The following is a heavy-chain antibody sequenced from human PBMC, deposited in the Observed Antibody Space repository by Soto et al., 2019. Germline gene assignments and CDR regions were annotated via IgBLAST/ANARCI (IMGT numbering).Heavy chain of an antibody. D-gene: IGHD3-16*01. J-gene: IGHJ6*02. CDR2: INHSGST. CDR3: ARFSLGPGRDYYYYGMDV. Sequence: SETLSLTCAVYGGSFSGYYWSWIRQPPGKGLEWIGEINHSGSTNYNPSLKSRVTISVDTSKNQFSLKLSSVTAADTAVYYCARFSLGPGRDYYYYGMDVWGQGTTVTVSS. CDR1: GGSFSGYY. V-gene: IGHV4-34*01.